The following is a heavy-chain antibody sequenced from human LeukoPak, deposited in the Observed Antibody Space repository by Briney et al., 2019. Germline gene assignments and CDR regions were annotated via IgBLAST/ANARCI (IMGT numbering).Heavy chain of an antibody. V-gene: IGHV4-30-4*01. CDR1: GGSISSDDYY. Sequence: SETLSLTCTVSGGSISSDDYYWSWIRQPPGKGLEWIGYIYYSGSTYYNPSLKSRLTISVDTSKNQFSLKLSSVTAADTAVYYCARNFDLWGRGTLVTVSS. CDR3: ARNFDL. J-gene: IGHJ2*01. CDR2: IYYSGST.